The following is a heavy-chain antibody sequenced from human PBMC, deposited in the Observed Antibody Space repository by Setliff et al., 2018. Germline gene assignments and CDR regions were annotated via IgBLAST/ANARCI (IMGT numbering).Heavy chain of an antibody. V-gene: IGHV1-69*13. CDR1: GGTFSSYA. D-gene: IGHD3-22*01. CDR2: TIPNFGTT. J-gene: IGHJ6*03. Sequence: SVKVSCKASGGTFSSYAISWVRQAPGQGLEWLGGTIPNFGTTNYAQKFQGRVTITADESTSTVYMELSSLRSDDTALYYCAREEGYYYDSTDYYYYMDVWGKGTTVTVSS. CDR3: AREEGYYYDSTDYYYYMDV.